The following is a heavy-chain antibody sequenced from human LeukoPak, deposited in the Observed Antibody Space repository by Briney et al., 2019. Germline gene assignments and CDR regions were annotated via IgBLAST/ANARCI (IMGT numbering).Heavy chain of an antibody. V-gene: IGHV4-59*11. CDR3: ARDHWEGLDY. Sequence: ETLTLTCTVSGGSIGSHYWTWVRQPPGKGLEWIGYVYYSGSTKYNPSLKSRVTISVDTPKNHFALRRSSVAAADTAVYYCARDHWEGLDYWGQGTLVTVSS. CDR1: GGSIGSHY. CDR2: VYYSGST. J-gene: IGHJ4*02. D-gene: IGHD1-26*01.